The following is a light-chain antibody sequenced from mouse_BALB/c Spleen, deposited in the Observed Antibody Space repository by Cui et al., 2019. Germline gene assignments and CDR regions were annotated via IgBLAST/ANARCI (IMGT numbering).Light chain of an antibody. J-gene: IGKJ4*01. Sequence: DIQMTKPSSSSPASPGGRVSNTRRASQEISGYLSWLQQKPDGTIKRLIYVASPLDSGVPKRFSGSRSGSDYSLTISSLESVNFADYYCLQYASYPFTFGSGTKLEIK. CDR3: LQYASYPFT. CDR2: VAS. CDR1: QEISGY. V-gene: IGKV9-124*01.